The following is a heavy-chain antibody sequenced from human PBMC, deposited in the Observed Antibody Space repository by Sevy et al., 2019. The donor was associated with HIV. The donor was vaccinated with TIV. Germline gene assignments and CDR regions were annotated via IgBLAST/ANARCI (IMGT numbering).Heavy chain of an antibody. CDR3: AKDVYDSSGYYPMGAFDI. J-gene: IGHJ3*02. Sequence: GESLMISCAASRFTFVTYAMNWVRQAPGKGLEWVSGISGSGGSTYYADSVKGRFTISRDNSKNTLYLQMNSLRAEDTAVYYCAKDVYDSSGYYPMGAFDIWGQGTMVTVSS. D-gene: IGHD3-22*01. CDR1: RFTFVTYA. V-gene: IGHV3-23*01. CDR2: ISGSGGST.